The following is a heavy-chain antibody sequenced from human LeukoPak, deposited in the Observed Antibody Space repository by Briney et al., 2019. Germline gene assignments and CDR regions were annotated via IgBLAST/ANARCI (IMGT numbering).Heavy chain of an antibody. J-gene: IGHJ4*02. CDR2: IDYSGST. CDR1: GGSISSYD. V-gene: IGHV4-59*01. D-gene: IGHD3-22*01. CDR3: ARAAGSGYYLRDRYYFDY. Sequence: SETLSLTNTGCGGSISSYDVSWIQQPPRKVLGLIGYIDYSGSTNYNPSLKSRVTISVDTSKNQFSLKLSSVTAADTAVYYCARAAGSGYYLRDRYYFDYWGQGTLVTVSS.